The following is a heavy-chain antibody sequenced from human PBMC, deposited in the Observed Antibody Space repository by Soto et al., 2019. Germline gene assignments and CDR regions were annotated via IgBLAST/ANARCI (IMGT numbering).Heavy chain of an antibody. CDR2: IYPGDSDT. CDR1: GYSFTRYW. Sequence: PGESLKISCTVSGYSFTRYWIGWVRQMPGKGLEWMGIIYPGDSDTRYSPSFQGQVTISADKSISTAYLQWSSLKASDSAMYYCARLRATAAYFDYWGQGTLVTVSS. CDR3: ARLRATAAYFDY. V-gene: IGHV5-51*01. D-gene: IGHD2-2*01. J-gene: IGHJ4*02.